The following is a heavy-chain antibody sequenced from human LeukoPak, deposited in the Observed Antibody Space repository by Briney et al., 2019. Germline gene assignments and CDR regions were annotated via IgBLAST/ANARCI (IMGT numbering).Heavy chain of an antibody. CDR2: ISFDGNNK. CDR3: AGSSAPCSGGSCYSYAFDI. V-gene: IGHV3-30*04. J-gene: IGHJ3*02. Sequence: PGRSLRLSCAASGFSFSSYAMHWVRQAPGKGLEWVTVISFDGNNKYYADSVKGRFTISRDNSKYTLYLEMNSLRTEDTAMYYCAGSSAPCSGGSCYSYAFDIWGQGTLVTVSS. CDR1: GFSFSSYA. D-gene: IGHD2-15*01.